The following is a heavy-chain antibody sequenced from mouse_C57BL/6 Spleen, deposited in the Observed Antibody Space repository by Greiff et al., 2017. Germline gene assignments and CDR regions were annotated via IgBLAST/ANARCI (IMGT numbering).Heavy chain of an antibody. D-gene: IGHD2-4*01. Sequence: EVQLQQSGPELVKPGASVKMSCKASGYTFTDYNMHWVKQSHGKSLEWIGYINPNNGGTSYNQKFKGKATLTVNKSSSTAYMELRSLTSEDSAVYYCASLYYDYDWGFAYWGQGTLVTVSA. V-gene: IGHV1-22*01. CDR1: GYTFTDYN. CDR2: INPNNGGT. CDR3: ASLYYDYDWGFAY. J-gene: IGHJ3*01.